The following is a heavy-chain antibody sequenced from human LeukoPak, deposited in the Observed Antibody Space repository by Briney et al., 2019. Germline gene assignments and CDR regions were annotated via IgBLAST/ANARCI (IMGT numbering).Heavy chain of an antibody. V-gene: IGHV3-30*03. CDR1: GFTFSSYG. CDR3: ATTGIVVVTSAFDI. J-gene: IGHJ3*02. Sequence: PGGSLRLSCAASGFTFSSYGMHWVRQAPGKGLEWVAVISYDGSNKYYADSVKGRFTISRDNSKNTLYLQMNSLRAEDTAVYYCATTGIVVVTSAFDIWGQGTMVTVSS. CDR2: ISYDGSNK. D-gene: IGHD3-22*01.